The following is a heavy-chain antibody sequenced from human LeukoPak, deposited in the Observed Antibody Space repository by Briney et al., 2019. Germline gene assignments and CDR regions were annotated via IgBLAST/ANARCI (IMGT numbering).Heavy chain of an antibody. V-gene: IGHV3-23*01. J-gene: IGHJ4*02. Sequence: GGSLRLSCAASGFTFSNYAMIWVRQAPGKGLEWVSSISGRGGSTYYAGSVKGRFTISRDNSKNTLSLQMDSLRSEDTAVYYCAKDSGVVVTAIPNYRGQGALVTVSS. D-gene: IGHD2-21*02. CDR2: ISGRGGST. CDR3: AKDSGVVVTAIPNY. CDR1: GFTFSNYA.